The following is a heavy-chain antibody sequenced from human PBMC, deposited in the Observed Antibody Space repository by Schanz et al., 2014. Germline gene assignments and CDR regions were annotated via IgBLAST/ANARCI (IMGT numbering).Heavy chain of an antibody. Sequence: QVQLVESGGGVVQPGRSLRLSCAASGFTFRGHAMHWVRQAPGKGLEWVAFIWYDGSNKYYADSVKGRFTISRDNSKNTLYVQMNSLRAEDTAVYYCAKSMYSTSWAFDLWGQGAQVTVSS. D-gene: IGHD2-2*01. CDR1: GFTFRGHA. CDR2: IWYDGSNK. CDR3: AKSMYSTSWAFDL. V-gene: IGHV3-33*06. J-gene: IGHJ4*02.